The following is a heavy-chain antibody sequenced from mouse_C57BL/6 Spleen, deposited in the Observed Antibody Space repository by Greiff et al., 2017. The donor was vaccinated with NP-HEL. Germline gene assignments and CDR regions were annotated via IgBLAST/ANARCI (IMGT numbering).Heavy chain of an antibody. V-gene: IGHV1-19*01. CDR3: ARSTAQASYAMDY. D-gene: IGHD3-2*02. Sequence: EVQLQQSGPVLVKPGASVKMSCKASGYTFTDYYMNWVKQSHGKSLEWIGVINPYNGGTSYNQKFKGKATLTVDKSSSTAYMELNSLTSEDSAVYYCARSTAQASYAMDYWGQGTSVTVSS. CDR2: INPYNGGT. J-gene: IGHJ4*01. CDR1: GYTFTDYY.